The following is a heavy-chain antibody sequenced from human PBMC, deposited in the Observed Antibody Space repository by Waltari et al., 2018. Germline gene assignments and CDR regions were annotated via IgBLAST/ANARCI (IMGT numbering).Heavy chain of an antibody. V-gene: IGHV3-30-3*01. D-gene: IGHD2-2*01. CDR2: ISYDGSNK. CDR1: GFTFSSYA. Sequence: QVQLVESGGGVVQPGRSLRLSCAASGFTFSSYAMHWVRQAPGKGLEWGAVISYDGSNKYYADSVKGRFTISRDNSKNTLYLQMNSLRAEDTAVYYCARDLVYCSSTSCHNPYYYYYGMDVWGQGTTVTVSS. CDR3: ARDLVYCSSTSCHNPYYYYYGMDV. J-gene: IGHJ6*02.